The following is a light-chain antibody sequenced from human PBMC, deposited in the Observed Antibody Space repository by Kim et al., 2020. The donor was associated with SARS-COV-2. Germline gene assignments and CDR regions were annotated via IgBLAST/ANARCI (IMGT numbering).Light chain of an antibody. V-gene: IGLV1-44*01. J-gene: IGLJ2*01. Sequence: QSVLTQPPSAYGTLGQKVTISCSGSSSNIGTNTVKWYQQLPGTAPKLLIYSNSERPSGVPDRFSGSKSGTSASLAISGLQSEDEADYYCAAWDDSLDGRGVFGGGTQLTVL. CDR1: SSNIGTNT. CDR3: AAWDDSLDGRGV. CDR2: SNS.